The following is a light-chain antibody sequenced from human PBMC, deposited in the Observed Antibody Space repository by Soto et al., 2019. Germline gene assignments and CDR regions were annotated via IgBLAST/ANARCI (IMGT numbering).Light chain of an antibody. CDR2: AAT. CDR3: QQSYSTPLT. CDR1: QRINSY. V-gene: IGKV1-39*01. J-gene: IGKJ5*01. Sequence: DIQMTQSPSSLSASVGDTVTITCRASQRINSYVNWYQQKPGKAPKLLISAATSLESGVPSRFSGSRSGTDFTLTISSLQPEDFVTYYCQQSYSTPLTFGGGTRLEIK.